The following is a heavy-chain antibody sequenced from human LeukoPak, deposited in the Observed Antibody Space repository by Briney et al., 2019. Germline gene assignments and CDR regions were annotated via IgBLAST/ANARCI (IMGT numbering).Heavy chain of an antibody. CDR2: IYYSGST. CDR3: ARQVYSNYYYYYMDV. Sequence: SETLSLTCTVSGGSISSSSYYWGWIRQPPGKGLEWIGGIYYSGSTYCNPSLKSRVTISVDTSKNQFSLKLSSVTAADTAVYFCARQVYSNYYYYYMDVWGKGTTVTVSS. V-gene: IGHV4-39*01. CDR1: GGSISSSSYY. J-gene: IGHJ6*03. D-gene: IGHD4-11*01.